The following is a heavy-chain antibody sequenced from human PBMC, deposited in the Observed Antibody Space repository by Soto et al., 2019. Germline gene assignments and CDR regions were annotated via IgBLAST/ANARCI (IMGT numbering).Heavy chain of an antibody. CDR1: GFTFSNAW. J-gene: IGHJ6*03. V-gene: IGHV3-15*01. Sequence: GSLRLSCAASGFTFSNAWMSWVRQAPGKGLEWVGRIKSKTDGGTTDYAAPVKGRFTISRDDSKNTLYLQMNSLKTEDTAVYYCTTDSDIVATTGYYYMDVWGKGTTVTVSS. CDR3: TTDSDIVATTGYYYMDV. CDR2: IKSKTDGGTT. D-gene: IGHD5-12*01.